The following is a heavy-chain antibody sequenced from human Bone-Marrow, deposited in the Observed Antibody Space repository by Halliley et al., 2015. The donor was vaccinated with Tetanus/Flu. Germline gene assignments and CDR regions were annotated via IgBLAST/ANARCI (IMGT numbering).Heavy chain of an antibody. CDR2: ISAYNGIA. CDR1: GYTFINHG. D-gene: IGHD3-16*01. V-gene: IGHV1-18*01. CDR3: ARYGPRPSDL. J-gene: IGHJ5*02. Sequence: QVQLVQSGAEVKNPGASVKVSCKASGYTFINHGISWVRQAPGQGLEWMGWISAYNGIANYARQLQGRVTMTTDTSTTTAYMELRSLTSDDTGVYYCARYGPRPSDLWGQGTLVPVSS.